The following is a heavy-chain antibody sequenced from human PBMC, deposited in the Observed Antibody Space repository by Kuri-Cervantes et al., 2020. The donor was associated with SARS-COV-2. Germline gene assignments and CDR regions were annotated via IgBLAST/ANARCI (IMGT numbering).Heavy chain of an antibody. J-gene: IGHJ4*02. CDR1: GYTFTSYG. Sequence: SVKVSCKASGYTFTSYGISWVRQAPGQGLEWMGWIIPILGIANYAQKFQGRVTITADKSTSTVYMELSSLRSEDTAVYYCAREEYSSSYRVKPRIFDYWGQGTLVTVSS. CDR2: IIPILGIA. V-gene: IGHV1-69*10. CDR3: AREEYSSSYRVKPRIFDY. D-gene: IGHD6-6*01.